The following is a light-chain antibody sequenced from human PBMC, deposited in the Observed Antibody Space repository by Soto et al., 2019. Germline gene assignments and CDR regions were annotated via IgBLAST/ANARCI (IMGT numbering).Light chain of an antibody. J-gene: IGLJ2*01. CDR2: DVS. V-gene: IGLV2-14*03. CDR1: SSDIGSYDY. Sequence: QSALTQPASVSGSPGQSITISCTGTSSDIGSYDYVSWYQHHPGKAPKLIIYDVSNRPSGVSRRFSGSKSGSTASLTISGLQAEDEAHYYCSSYTSRDSAVFGGGTQLTVL. CDR3: SSYTSRDSAV.